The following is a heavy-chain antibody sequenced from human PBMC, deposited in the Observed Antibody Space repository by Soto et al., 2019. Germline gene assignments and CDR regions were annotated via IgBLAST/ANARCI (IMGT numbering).Heavy chain of an antibody. D-gene: IGHD2-15*01. Sequence: EVQLLESGGGLVQPGGSLRLSCAASGFTFSSYAMSWVRQAPGKGLEWVSAISGSGGSTYYADSVKGRFTISRDNSKNTLYLQMNSLRAEDTAVYYCAKLTKAVVVVAATRLAAYNWFDPWGQGTLVTVSS. CDR1: GFTFSSYA. CDR2: ISGSGGST. J-gene: IGHJ5*02. V-gene: IGHV3-23*01. CDR3: AKLTKAVVVVAATRLAAYNWFDP.